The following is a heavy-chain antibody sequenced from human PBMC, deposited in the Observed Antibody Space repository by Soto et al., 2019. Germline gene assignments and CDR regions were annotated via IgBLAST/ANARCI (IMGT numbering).Heavy chain of an antibody. J-gene: IGHJ4*02. CDR2: INHSGST. V-gene: IGHV4-34*01. CDR1: GGSFSGYY. CDR3: ARRYYDILTGYPTLYYFDY. D-gene: IGHD3-9*01. Sequence: SETLSLTCAVYGGSFSGYYWSWIRQPPGKGLEWIGEINHSGSTNYNPSLKSRVTISVDTSKNQFSLKLSSVTAADTAVYYCARRYYDILTGYPTLYYFDYWGQGTLVTVSS.